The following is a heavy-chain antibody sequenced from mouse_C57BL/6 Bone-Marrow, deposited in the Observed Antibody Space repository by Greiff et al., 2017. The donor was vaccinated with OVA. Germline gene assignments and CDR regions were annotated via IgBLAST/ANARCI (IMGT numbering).Heavy chain of an antibody. CDR3: TRITTVPY. V-gene: IGHV1-50*01. CDR2: IDPSDSYT. CDR1: GYTFTSYW. J-gene: IGHJ2*01. Sequence: QVQLQQPGAELVKPGASVKLSCKASGYTFTSYWMQWVKQRPGQGLEWIGEIDPSDSYTNYNQKFKGKARLTVDTSSSTAYMQLSSLTSEDSAFYYCTRITTVPYWGQGTTLTVSS. D-gene: IGHD1-1*01.